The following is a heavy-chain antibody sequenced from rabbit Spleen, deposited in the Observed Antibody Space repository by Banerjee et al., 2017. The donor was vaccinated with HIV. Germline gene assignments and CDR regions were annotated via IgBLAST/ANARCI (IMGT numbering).Heavy chain of an antibody. Sequence: QEQLVESGGGLVQPEGSLTLTCTASGFSFSRGYDMCWVRQAPGKGLEWIACIYTGNGKTYYASWAKGRFTISKSSSTTVTLQMTSLTAADTATYFCARDTGSSFSSYGMDLWGPGTLVTVS. V-gene: IGHV1S45*01. CDR2: IYTGNGKT. J-gene: IGHJ6*01. D-gene: IGHD8-1*01. CDR3: ARDTGSSFSSYGMDL. CDR1: GFSFSRGYD.